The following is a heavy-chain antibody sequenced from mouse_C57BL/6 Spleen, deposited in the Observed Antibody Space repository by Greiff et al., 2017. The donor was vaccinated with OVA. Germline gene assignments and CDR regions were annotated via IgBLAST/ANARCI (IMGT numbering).Heavy chain of an antibody. CDR1: GYTFTSYW. Sequence: EVQLQQSGTVLARPGASVKMSCKTSGYTFTSYWMHWVKQRPGQGLEWIGAIYPGNSDTSYNQKFTVKAKLTAVTSASTAYMELSSLTNEDSAVYYCTRWSYDDAMDYWGQGTSVTVSS. J-gene: IGHJ4*01. CDR2: IYPGNSDT. CDR3: TRWSYDDAMDY. D-gene: IGHD1-1*01. V-gene: IGHV1-5*01.